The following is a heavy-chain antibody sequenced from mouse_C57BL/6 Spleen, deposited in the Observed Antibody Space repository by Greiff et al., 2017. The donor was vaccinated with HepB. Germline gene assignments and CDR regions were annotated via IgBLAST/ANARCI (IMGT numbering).Heavy chain of an antibody. V-gene: IGHV1-80*01. Sequence: VQLQQSGAELVKPGASVKISCKASGYAFSSYWMNWVKQRPGKGLEWIGQIYPGDGDTNYNGKFTGKATLTADKSSSTAYMQLSSLTSEDSAVYFCARETAQATYFAYWGQGTLVTVSA. CDR1: GYAFSSYW. J-gene: IGHJ3*01. CDR2: IYPGDGDT. D-gene: IGHD3-2*02. CDR3: ARETAQATYFAY.